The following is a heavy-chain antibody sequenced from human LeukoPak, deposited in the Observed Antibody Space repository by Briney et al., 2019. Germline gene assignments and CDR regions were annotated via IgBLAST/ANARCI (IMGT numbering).Heavy chain of an antibody. V-gene: IGHV3-23*01. J-gene: IGHJ4*02. CDR1: GFTFSSYS. D-gene: IGHD2-15*01. CDR2: ISDSGSST. CDR3: VKVATLDD. Sequence: GGSLRLSCAASGFTFSSYSMNWVRQAPGKGLEWVSGISDSGSSTYYADSVKGRFTISRDNSKNTLYLEMNSLRAEDTALYYCVKVATLDDWGQGTLVTVSS.